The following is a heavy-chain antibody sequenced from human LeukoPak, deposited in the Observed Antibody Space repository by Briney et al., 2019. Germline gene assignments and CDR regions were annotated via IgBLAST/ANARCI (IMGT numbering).Heavy chain of an antibody. CDR2: MSSTGSTK. CDR1: GFIFSDYY. D-gene: IGHD3-10*01. CDR3: ARCGDGLPCDFDY. J-gene: IGHJ4*02. Sequence: PGGSLRLSCAASGFIFSDYYMSSIRQTPGKGLEWGSYMSSTGSTKYYADSVKGRFTISRDNAKNSLYLQMNSLRAEDTAMYYCARCGDGLPCDFDYWGQGTLLTVSS. V-gene: IGHV3-11*04.